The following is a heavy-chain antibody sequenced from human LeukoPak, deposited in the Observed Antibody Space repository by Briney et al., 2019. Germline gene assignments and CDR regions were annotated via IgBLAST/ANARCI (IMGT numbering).Heavy chain of an antibody. V-gene: IGHV3-7*01. D-gene: IGHD2-2*03. Sequence: GGSLRLSCGASGFIFKRYWMSWVRQAPGKGPEWVANIKENGSEEYYVDSVKGRFTISRDNAKNSLYLQMNSLRAEDTAVYYCARDAGYCSSTSCYVGTIDYWGQGTLVTVSS. CDR3: ARDAGYCSSTSCYVGTIDY. CDR2: IKENGSEE. J-gene: IGHJ4*02. CDR1: GFIFKRYW.